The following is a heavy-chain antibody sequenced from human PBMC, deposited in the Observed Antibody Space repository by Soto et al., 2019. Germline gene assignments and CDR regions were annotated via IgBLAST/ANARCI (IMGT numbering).Heavy chain of an antibody. D-gene: IGHD6-13*01. CDR2: ISAYNGNT. Sequence: ASVKVSCKASGYTFTSCGISWVRQAPGQGLEWMGWISAYNGNTNYAQKLQGRVTMTTDTSTSTAYMELRSLRSDDTAVYYCARVPQRGSSSWYEFDYWGQGTLVTVSS. V-gene: IGHV1-18*04. CDR3: ARVPQRGSSSWYEFDY. CDR1: GYTFTSCG. J-gene: IGHJ4*02.